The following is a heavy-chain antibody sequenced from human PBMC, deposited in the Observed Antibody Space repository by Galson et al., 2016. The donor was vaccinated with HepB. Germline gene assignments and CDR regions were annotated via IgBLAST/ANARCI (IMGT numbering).Heavy chain of an antibody. CDR1: GFAFSNFW. CDR2: INREGGGK. V-gene: IGHV3-7*01. J-gene: IGHJ4*02. D-gene: IGHD6-6*01. CDR3: PTGGRPPY. Sequence: SLRLSCAASGFAFSNFWMSWVRQAPGKGLEWVALINREGGGKFYVDSVKGRFTISRDNAKNSLYLQVDSLRADDTAVYYCPTGGRPPYWGQGTLVTVSS.